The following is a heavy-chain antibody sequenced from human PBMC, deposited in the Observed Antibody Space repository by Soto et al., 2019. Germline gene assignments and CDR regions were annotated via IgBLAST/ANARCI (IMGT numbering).Heavy chain of an antibody. CDR3: ARGEGGSSWYFGTRSLYYYGMDV. D-gene: IGHD6-13*01. V-gene: IGHV4-34*01. CDR2: INHSGST. Sequence: SETLSLTCAVYGGSFSVYYWSWIRHPPGKGLEWIGEINHSGSTNYNPSLKSRVTISVDTSKNQFSLKLSSVTAADTAVYYCARGEGGSSWYFGTRSLYYYGMDVWGQGTTVTVSS. CDR1: GGSFSVYY. J-gene: IGHJ6*02.